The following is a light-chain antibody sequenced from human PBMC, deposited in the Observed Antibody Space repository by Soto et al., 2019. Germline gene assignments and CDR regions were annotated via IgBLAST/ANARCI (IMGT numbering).Light chain of an antibody. V-gene: IGKV3-20*01. CDR1: QSVSSSY. CDR3: QQYGSSPWT. CDR2: GAS. J-gene: IGKJ1*01. Sequence: EIVLTQSPGTLSLSPGERATLSCRASQSVSSSYLAWYQQKPGQAPRLLIYGASSTATGIPDRFSGSGSGTDSTLTISRLETEDFAVYYCQQYGSSPWTFGQGTKVEIK.